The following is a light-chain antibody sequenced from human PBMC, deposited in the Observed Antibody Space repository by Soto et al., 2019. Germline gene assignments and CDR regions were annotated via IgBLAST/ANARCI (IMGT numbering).Light chain of an antibody. V-gene: IGLV1-40*01. CDR1: SSNLGAGHD. CDR2: GNN. J-gene: IGLJ1*01. Sequence: QCVPKQPPSVSGAPGQRVTISCTGTSSNLGAGHDVHWYQQLPGTAPKLLIYGNNNRPSGVPDRFSGSKSGTSASLAITGLQAEDETDYYCQSFDSSLSIYIFGTGTKVTVL. CDR3: QSFDSSLSIYI.